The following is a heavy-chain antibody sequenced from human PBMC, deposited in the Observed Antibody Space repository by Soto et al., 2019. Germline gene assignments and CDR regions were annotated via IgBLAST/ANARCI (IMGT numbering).Heavy chain of an antibody. CDR2: ISGSGGST. J-gene: IGHJ4*02. CDR1: GLTFSSYA. V-gene: IGHV3-23*01. Sequence: GGSLRLSCAASGLTFSSYAMSWVRQAPGKGLEWVSAISGSGGSTYYADSVKGRFTISRDNSKNTLYLQMNSLRAEDTAVYYCAKESGSTYYDILTGPFDYWGQGTLVTVSS. D-gene: IGHD3-9*01. CDR3: AKESGSTYYDILTGPFDY.